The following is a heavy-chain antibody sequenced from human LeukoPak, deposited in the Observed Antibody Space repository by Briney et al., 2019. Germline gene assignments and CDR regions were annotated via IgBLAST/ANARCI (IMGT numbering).Heavy chain of an antibody. D-gene: IGHD3-9*01. CDR3: ARVVRYFDWLFYYYMDV. CDR1: GFTFLSYS. Sequence: GGSLRLSCAASGFTFLSYSMNWVRQAPGKGLEWVSSISSTSSSYIYYADSVKGRFTISRDNAKNSLYLQMNSLRAEDTAVYYCARVVRYFDWLFYYYMDVWGKGTTVTISS. CDR2: ISSTSSSYI. V-gene: IGHV3-21*01. J-gene: IGHJ6*03.